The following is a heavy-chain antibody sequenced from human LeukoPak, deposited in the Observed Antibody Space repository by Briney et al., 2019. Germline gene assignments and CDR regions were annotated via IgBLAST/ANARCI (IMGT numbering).Heavy chain of an antibody. J-gene: IGHJ4*02. CDR1: GGSFSGYY. CDR2: IYYSGST. CDR3: ARVNRGVWGSYRSSIDY. V-gene: IGHV4-34*09. D-gene: IGHD3-16*02. Sequence: SETLSLTCAVYGGSFSGYYWSWIRQPPGKGLEWIGYIYYSGSTYYNPSLKSRVTISVDTSKNQFSLKLSSVTAADTAVYYCARVNRGVWGSYRSSIDYWGQGTLVTVSS.